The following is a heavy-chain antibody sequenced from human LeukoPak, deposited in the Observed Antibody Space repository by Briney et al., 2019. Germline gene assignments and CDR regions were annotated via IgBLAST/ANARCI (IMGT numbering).Heavy chain of an antibody. Sequence: SETLSLTCTVPGGSISSYYWSWIRQPPGKGLEWIGYIYYSGSTNCNPSVKSRVAMSVDTSKKQFSLKLSSVTAADTAVYYCARDRSHDYYYYGMDVWGQGTTVTVSS. CDR2: IYYSGST. V-gene: IGHV4-59*01. CDR3: ARDRSHDYYYYGMDV. J-gene: IGHJ6*02. CDR1: GGSISSYY.